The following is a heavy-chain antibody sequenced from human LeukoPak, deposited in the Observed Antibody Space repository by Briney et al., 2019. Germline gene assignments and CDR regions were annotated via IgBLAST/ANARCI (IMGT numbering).Heavy chain of an antibody. CDR2: ISYHGSNK. CDR3: AREGPVAGYFDY. D-gene: IGHD6-19*01. V-gene: IGHV3-30-3*01. CDR1: GFTFITCA. Sequence: GGSLRLSCAASGFTFITCAMHWVRQAPGKGLEWVAVISYHGSNKDYADSVKGRFTISRDNSKNTLCLEMNSLRAEDTAVYYCAREGPVAGYFDYWGQGTLVTVSS. J-gene: IGHJ4*02.